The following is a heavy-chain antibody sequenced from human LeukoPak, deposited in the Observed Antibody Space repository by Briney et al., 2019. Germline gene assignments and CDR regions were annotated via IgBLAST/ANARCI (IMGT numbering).Heavy chain of an antibody. D-gene: IGHD2-2*01. V-gene: IGHV3-7*01. Sequence: GGSLRLSCAASGFTFSRSLMSWIRQAPGKGLEWVANILQDGTEKNYVDSVRGRLTISRDNAKNSLYLQMNSLRAEDTAVYYCARGSTSWDSWGQGTLVTVSS. CDR1: GFTFSRSL. CDR3: ARGSTSWDS. CDR2: ILQDGTEK. J-gene: IGHJ4*02.